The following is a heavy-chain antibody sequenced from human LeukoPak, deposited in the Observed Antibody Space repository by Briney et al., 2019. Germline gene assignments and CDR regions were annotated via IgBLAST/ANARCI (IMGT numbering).Heavy chain of an antibody. V-gene: IGHV4-34*01. CDR1: GGSFSGYS. J-gene: IGHJ4*02. CDR2: INHSGGT. D-gene: IGHD3-10*01. CDR3: ARGVDYYGV. Sequence: SETLSLTCAVYGGSFSGYSWNWIRQPPVKGLEWIGEINHSGGTNYNPSLKSRITISVDTSKKQFSLKLSSVTAADTAVYYCARGVDYYGVWGQGTLVTVSS.